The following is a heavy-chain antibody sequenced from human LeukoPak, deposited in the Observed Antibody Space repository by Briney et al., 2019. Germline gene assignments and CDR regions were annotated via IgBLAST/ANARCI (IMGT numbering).Heavy chain of an antibody. Sequence: GGSLRLSCAASGFTFSTYEMNWVRQAPGKGLEWVSYISRSGSTIFYADSVKGRFTISRDNAKNSVSLQMNSLRAEDTAVYFCARPTWTNYMDVWGKGTAVTISS. J-gene: IGHJ6*03. D-gene: IGHD3/OR15-3a*01. CDR1: GFTFSTYE. V-gene: IGHV3-48*03. CDR3: ARPTWTNYMDV. CDR2: ISRSGSTI.